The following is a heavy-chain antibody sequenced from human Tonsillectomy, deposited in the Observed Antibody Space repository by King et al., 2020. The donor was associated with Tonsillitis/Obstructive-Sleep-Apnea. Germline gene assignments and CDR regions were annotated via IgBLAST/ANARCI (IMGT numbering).Heavy chain of an antibody. V-gene: IGHV3-48*03. CDR3: ARGDRGAYRYYYMDV. CDR2: ISCSGTTI. Sequence: VQLVESGGGLVQPGGSLRLSCAASGFTFSSSEMNWVRQAPGTGLEWVRYISCSGTTIYYADSVKGRFTISRDNAKNSLCLQLNSLRAEDTAVYFCARGDRGAYRYYYMDVWGKGTTVTVSS. D-gene: IGHD3-10*01. CDR1: GFTFSSSE. J-gene: IGHJ6*03.